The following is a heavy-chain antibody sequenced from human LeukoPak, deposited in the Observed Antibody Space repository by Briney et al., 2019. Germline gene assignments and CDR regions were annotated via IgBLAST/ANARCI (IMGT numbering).Heavy chain of an antibody. J-gene: IGHJ4*02. CDR1: GGPMSRYY. CDR3: AREIATSGGNPRALDY. Sequence: SEPLSLTCTVSGGPMSRYYWTWIRQPPGKGLEWIGYIYYSGSTNYNPSLKSRVTIAVDTSKNQFFLKLSSVTAADTAVYYCAREIATSGGNPRALDYWGQGTLVTVSS. CDR2: IYYSGST. D-gene: IGHD4-23*01. V-gene: IGHV4-59*12.